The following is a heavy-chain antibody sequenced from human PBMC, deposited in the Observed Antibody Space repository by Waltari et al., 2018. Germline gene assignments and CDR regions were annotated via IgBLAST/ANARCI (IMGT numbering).Heavy chain of an antibody. CDR1: GGSISSNY. CDR3: ARSNPRWLPLDS. CDR2: MYSSGSA. D-gene: IGHD4-4*01. J-gene: IGHJ4*02. V-gene: IGHV4-4*07. Sequence: QVQLQESGPGLVKPSETLSPTCTVSGGSISSNYWSWIRQPAGKGLEWIGRMYSSGSANYNPSLKSRVTMSVDTSKNQFSLKLTSVTAADTAVYYCARSNPRWLPLDSWGQGTLVTVSS.